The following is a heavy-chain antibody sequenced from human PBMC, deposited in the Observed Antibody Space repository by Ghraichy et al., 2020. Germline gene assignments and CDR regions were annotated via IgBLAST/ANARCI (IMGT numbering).Heavy chain of an antibody. CDR2: IRHDGIFK. CDR3: AKNGPVDYYGSGSGDWFDP. V-gene: IGHV3-30*02. D-gene: IGHD3-10*01. J-gene: IGHJ5*02. Sequence: GGSLRLSCATSGFTFSSYAMHWVRQAPGKGLEWVAYIRHDGIFKYYKDSVKGRFAISRDDSKNTLYLQMNSLRAEDTAVYYCAKNGPVDYYGSGSGDWFDPWGQGTLVTVYS. CDR1: GFTFSSYA.